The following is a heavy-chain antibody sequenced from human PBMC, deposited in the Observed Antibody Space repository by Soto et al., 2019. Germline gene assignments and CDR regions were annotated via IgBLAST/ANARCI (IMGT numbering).Heavy chain of an antibody. J-gene: IGHJ3*02. V-gene: IGHV3-13*01. D-gene: IGHD1-1*01. CDR1: GFTFSSYD. CDR2: IGTAGDT. Sequence: GGSLRLSCAASGFTFSSYDMHWVRQATGKGLEWVSAIGTAGDTYYPGSVKGRFTISRENAKNSLYLQMNSLRAGDTAVYYCARGNWNHDAFDIWGQGTMVTVSS. CDR3: ARGNWNHDAFDI.